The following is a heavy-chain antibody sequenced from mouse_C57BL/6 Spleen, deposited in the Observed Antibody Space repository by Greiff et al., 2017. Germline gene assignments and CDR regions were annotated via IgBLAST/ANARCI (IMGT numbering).Heavy chain of an antibody. V-gene: IGHV5-6*01. J-gene: IGHJ1*03. CDR3: ARHDCSSDDWYFDV. Sequence: EAQLVESGGDLVKPGGSLKLSCEASGFTFSSSGMSWVRQTPDKRLEWVAPISSGGSYTNYQASVKGRVTMSRDNAKNTLDLQMSSLKSEDTAMYYCARHDCSSDDWYFDVWGTGTTVTVSS. CDR2: ISSGGSYT. CDR1: GFTFSSSG. D-gene: IGHD1-1*01.